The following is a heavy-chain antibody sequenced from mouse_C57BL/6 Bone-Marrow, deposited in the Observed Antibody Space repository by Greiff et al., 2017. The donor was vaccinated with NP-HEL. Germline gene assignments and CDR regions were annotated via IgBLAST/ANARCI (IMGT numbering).Heavy chain of an antibody. V-gene: IGHV5-17*01. CDR1: GFTFSDYG. CDR2: ISSGSSTI. Sequence: VQLQQSGGGLVKPGGSLKLSCAASGFTFSDYGMHWVRQAPEKGLEWVAYISSGSSTIYYADTVKGRFTISRDNAKNTLFLQMTSLRSEDTAMYYCARSYYYYAMDYWGQGTSVTVSS. CDR3: ARSYYYYAMDY. J-gene: IGHJ4*01. D-gene: IGHD1-1*01.